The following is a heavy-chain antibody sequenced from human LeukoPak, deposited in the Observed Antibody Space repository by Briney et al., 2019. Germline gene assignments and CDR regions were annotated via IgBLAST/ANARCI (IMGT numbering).Heavy chain of an antibody. CDR3: ARRRNYYYGMDV. Sequence: PSETLSLTCTVSGGSISSYYWSWIRQPPGKGLEWIGYIYYSGSTNYNPSLKSRVTISVDTSKNQFSLKLSSATAADTAVYYCARRRNYYYGMDVWGQGTTVTVSS. J-gene: IGHJ6*02. CDR1: GGSISSYY. V-gene: IGHV4-59*08. CDR2: IYYSGST.